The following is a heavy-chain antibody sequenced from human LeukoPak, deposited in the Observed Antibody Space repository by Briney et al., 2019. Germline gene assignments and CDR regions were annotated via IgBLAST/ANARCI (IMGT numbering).Heavy chain of an antibody. J-gene: IGHJ5*02. CDR2: INHSGST. CDR3: ARGGQYSSSWYRSTPFDP. D-gene: IGHD6-13*01. CDR1: GGSFSGYY. Sequence: SETLSLTCAVYGGSFSGYYWSWIRQPPGKGLEWIGEINHSGSTNYNPSLKSRVTISVDPSKTQFSLKLSSVTAADTAVYYCARGGQYSSSWYRSTPFDPWGQGTLVTVSS. V-gene: IGHV4-34*01.